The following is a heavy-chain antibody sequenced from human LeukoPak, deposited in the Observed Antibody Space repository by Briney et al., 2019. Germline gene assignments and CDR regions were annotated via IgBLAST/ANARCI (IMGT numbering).Heavy chain of an antibody. CDR3: ASLAATVTPDY. D-gene: IGHD4-17*01. J-gene: IGHJ4*02. CDR1: GFTFGIYA. CDR2: LDGNGAKT. Sequence: QSGGSLRLSCAASGFTFGIYAMSWVRQAPGKGLEWVSALDGNGAKTFYADSVKGRFTISRDNSKNTLYLQMNSLRAEDTAVYYCASLAATVTPDYWGQGTLVTVSS. V-gene: IGHV3-23*01.